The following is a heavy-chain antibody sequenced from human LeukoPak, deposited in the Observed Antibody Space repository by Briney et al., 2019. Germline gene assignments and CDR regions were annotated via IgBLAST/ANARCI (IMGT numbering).Heavy chain of an antibody. V-gene: IGHV1-2*02. CDR2: INPNSGGT. J-gene: IGHJ6*02. Sequence: ASVKVSCKASGYTFTGYYMHWVRQAPGQGLEWMGWINPNSGGTNYAQKFQGRVTMTRDTSISTAYMELSRLRSDDTAVYYCARDTSLLDYDFWSGPYYGMDVWGQGTTVTVPS. CDR3: ARDTSLLDYDFWSGPYYGMDV. CDR1: GYTFTGYY. D-gene: IGHD3-3*01.